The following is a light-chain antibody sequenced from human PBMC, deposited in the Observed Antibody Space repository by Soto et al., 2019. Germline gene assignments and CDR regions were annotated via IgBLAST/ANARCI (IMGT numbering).Light chain of an antibody. V-gene: IGKV3-20*01. J-gene: IGKJ1*01. CDR2: GAS. CDR1: QSVSSNY. CDR3: QQYGGSPTWT. Sequence: SVLTQSPGTLSLSPGERATLSCRASQSVSSNYLVWYQQKPGQAPRLLIYGASSRATGIPDRFSASGSGTDFTLTISRLEPEEFAVYYCQQYGGSPTWTFGQGTKVDIK.